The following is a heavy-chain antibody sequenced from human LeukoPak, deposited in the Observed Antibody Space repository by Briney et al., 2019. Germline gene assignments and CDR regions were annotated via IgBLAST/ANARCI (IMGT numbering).Heavy chain of an antibody. Sequence: ASVKVSCKASDYTFTSYGISWVRQAPGQGLEWMGWISPYSDNTNYAQNLQGRVTMTTDTSTSSAYMELRSLTSDDTAMYYCARGGPFSIAAARVYYFDYWGQGTLVTVSS. CDR1: DYTFTSYG. D-gene: IGHD6-13*01. CDR2: ISPYSDNT. CDR3: ARGGPFSIAAARVYYFDY. J-gene: IGHJ4*02. V-gene: IGHV1-18*01.